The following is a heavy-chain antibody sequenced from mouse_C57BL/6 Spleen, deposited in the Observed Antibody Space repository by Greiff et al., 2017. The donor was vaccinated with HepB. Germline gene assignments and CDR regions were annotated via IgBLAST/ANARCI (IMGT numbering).Heavy chain of an antibody. CDR1: GYSFTGYY. D-gene: IGHD2-3*01. CDR2: INPSTGGT. CDR3: ARWLPYFDY. V-gene: IGHV1-42*01. J-gene: IGHJ2*01. Sequence: EVHLVESGPELVKPGASVKISCKASGYSFTGYYMNWVKQSPEKSLEWIGEINPSTGGTTYNQKFKAKATLTVDKSSSTAYMQLKSLTSEDSAVYYCARWLPYFDYWGQGTTLTVSS.